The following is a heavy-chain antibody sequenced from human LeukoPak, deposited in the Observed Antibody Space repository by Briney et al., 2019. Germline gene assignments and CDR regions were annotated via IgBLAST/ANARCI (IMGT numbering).Heavy chain of an antibody. J-gene: IGHJ4*02. CDR3: ARDDAAVLYSGSWFLDY. CDR1: GFTFDDYA. V-gene: IGHV3-9*01. CDR2: ISWNSGSI. D-gene: IGHD6-13*01. Sequence: GGSLRLSCAASGFTFDDYAMHWVRQAPGKGLEWVSGISWNSGSIGYADSVKGRFTISRDNAKNSLYLQMNSLGAEDTALYYCARDDAAVLYSGSWFLDYWGQGTLVTVSS.